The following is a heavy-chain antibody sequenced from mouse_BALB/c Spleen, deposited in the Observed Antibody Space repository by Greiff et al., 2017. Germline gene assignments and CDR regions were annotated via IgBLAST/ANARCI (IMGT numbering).Heavy chain of an antibody. CDR3: ARADSSGPFAY. Sequence: QVQLQQSGAELVRPGSSVKISCKASGYAFSSYWMNWVKQRPGQGLEWIGQIYPGDGDTNYNGKFKGKATLTADKSSSTAYMQLSSLTSEDSAVYFCARADSSGPFAYWGQGTLVTVSA. D-gene: IGHD3-2*01. CDR2: IYPGDGDT. CDR1: GYAFSSYW. J-gene: IGHJ3*01. V-gene: IGHV1-80*01.